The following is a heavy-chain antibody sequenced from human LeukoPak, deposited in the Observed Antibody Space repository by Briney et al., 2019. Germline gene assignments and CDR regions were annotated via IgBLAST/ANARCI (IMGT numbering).Heavy chain of an antibody. CDR3: ARDNPAGP. Sequence: SETLSLTCTVSGGSISGYSWSWIRQSAAKGLEWIERVYTSGNTNYNPSFKSRVTMSIDTSKKQFSLKLYSVTVADTAEYYCARDNPAGPWGQGTLVTVSS. J-gene: IGHJ5*02. CDR1: GGSISGYS. V-gene: IGHV4-4*07. CDR2: VYTSGNT. D-gene: IGHD1-14*01.